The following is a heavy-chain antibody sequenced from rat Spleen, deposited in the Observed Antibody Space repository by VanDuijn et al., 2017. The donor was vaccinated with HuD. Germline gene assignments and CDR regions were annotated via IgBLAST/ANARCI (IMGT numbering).Heavy chain of an antibody. CDR1: GFSLINYN. CDR3: VSQYYYDGYYRDY. J-gene: IGHJ2*01. D-gene: IGHD1-12*03. CDR2: IWTNGNT. V-gene: IGHV2-30*01. Sequence: QVQLKESGPGLVQPSQTLSLTCTVSGFSLINYNVHWVRQPTGKGLEWMGVIWTNGNTDYNSALNSRLSISRDTSKSQVFLKVNNLQTEDTATYFCVSQYYYDGYYRDYWGQGVMVTVSS.